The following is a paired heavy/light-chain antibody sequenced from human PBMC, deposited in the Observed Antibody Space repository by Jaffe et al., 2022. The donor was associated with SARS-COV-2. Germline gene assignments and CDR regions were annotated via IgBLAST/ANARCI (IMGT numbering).Heavy chain of an antibody. CDR1: GFTVNINY. Sequence: EVQLAESGGGLMQPGGSLRLSCEASGFTVNINYMSWVRQAPGKGLEWVSVIYSGGRTYYADSVKGRFTISRDNSKNTLYLQMNSLRAEDTAVYYCARDPDMDVWGQGTAVTVSS. V-gene: IGHV3-53*01. CDR3: ARDPDMDV. J-gene: IGHJ6*02. CDR2: IYSGGRT.
Light chain of an antibody. J-gene: IGKJ1*01. V-gene: IGKV1-6*01. CDR2: AAS. CDR1: QGIRTD. Sequence: AIQMTQSPSSLSASVGDRVTITCRASQGIRTDLCWYQQRPGKAPKLLIYAASSLHSGVPSRFSGSGSGTDFTLTISSLQPEDFATYYCLQGYNHPRTFGQGTKVEIK. CDR3: LQGYNHPRT.